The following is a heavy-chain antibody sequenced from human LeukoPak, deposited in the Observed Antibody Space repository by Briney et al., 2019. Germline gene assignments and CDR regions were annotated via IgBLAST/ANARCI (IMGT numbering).Heavy chain of an antibody. J-gene: IGHJ4*02. CDR2: IIPILGIA. Sequence: GASVKVSCKASGYTFTSYGISWVRQAPGQGLEWMGRIIPILGIANYAQKFQGRVTITADKSTSTAYMELSSLRSEDTAVYYCARDQGAWGWLQLPGDYWGQGTLVTVSS. V-gene: IGHV1-69*04. CDR1: GYTFTSYG. CDR3: ARDQGAWGWLQLPGDY. D-gene: IGHD5-24*01.